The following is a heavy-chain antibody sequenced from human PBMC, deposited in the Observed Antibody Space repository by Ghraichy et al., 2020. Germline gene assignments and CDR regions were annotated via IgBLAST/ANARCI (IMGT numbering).Heavy chain of an antibody. CDR3: ARGTDCGGDCYPYSFDS. D-gene: IGHD2-21*01. J-gene: IGHJ4*02. V-gene: IGHV4-59*01. CDR1: DGSINNYY. Sequence: SETLSLTCSVSDGSINNYYWTWIRQSPGNRLEWIGYVYSGSTNYNPSLRDRVTISVDTSKKQFSLKVSSVIAADTAVYYCARGTDCGGDCYPYSFDSWGQATLVTVSS. CDR2: VYSGST.